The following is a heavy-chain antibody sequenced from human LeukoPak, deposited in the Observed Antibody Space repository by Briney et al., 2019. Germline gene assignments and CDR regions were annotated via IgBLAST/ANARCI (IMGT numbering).Heavy chain of an antibody. D-gene: IGHD3-9*01. Sequence: GGSLRLSCAASGFTFSSYAMSWVRQAPGKGLEWVSAISGSGGSTYYADSVKGRFTISRDNSKNTLYLQMNSLRAEDTAVYYCAKVANYDILTGYGYYFDYWGQGTLVTVSS. CDR2: ISGSGGST. CDR3: AKVANYDILTGYGYYFDY. CDR1: GFTFSSYA. J-gene: IGHJ4*02. V-gene: IGHV3-23*01.